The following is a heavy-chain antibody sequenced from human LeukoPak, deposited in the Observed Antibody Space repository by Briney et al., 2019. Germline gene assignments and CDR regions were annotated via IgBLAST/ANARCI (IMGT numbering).Heavy chain of an antibody. CDR1: GFTFSSYA. Sequence: PGGSLRLSCAASGFTFSSYAMHWVRQAPGKGLEWVAVISYDGSNKYYADSVKGRFTISRDNSKNTLYLQMNSLRAEDTAVYYCARESMGYWGQGTLVTVSS. J-gene: IGHJ4*02. CDR3: ARESMGY. V-gene: IGHV3-30-3*01. CDR2: ISYDGSNK. D-gene: IGHD6-6*01.